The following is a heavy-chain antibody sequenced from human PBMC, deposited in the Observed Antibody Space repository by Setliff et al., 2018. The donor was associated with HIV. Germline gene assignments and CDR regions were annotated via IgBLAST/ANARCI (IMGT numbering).Heavy chain of an antibody. Sequence: SETLSLTCTVSGDSISGYYWSWIRQPPGKGLEWIGYIYYSGITKYNPSLKSRVTISVGTSKSQFSLKLSSVTAADTAVYYCARFYYDSSGYYSGYDYWGQGTLVTVSS. CDR2: IYYSGIT. D-gene: IGHD3-22*01. CDR3: ARFYYDSSGYYSGYDY. CDR1: GDSISGYY. J-gene: IGHJ4*02. V-gene: IGHV4-59*01.